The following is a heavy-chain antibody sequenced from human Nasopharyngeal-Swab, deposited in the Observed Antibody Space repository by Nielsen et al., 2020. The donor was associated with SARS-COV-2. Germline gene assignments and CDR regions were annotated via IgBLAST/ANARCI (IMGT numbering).Heavy chain of an antibody. J-gene: IGHJ4*02. D-gene: IGHD1-14*01. Sequence: ASVKVSCKASGYFFTDYYMHWVRQAPGQGLEWMGRINPHSGDTNFAQKFQGRVTVTRDTSINTAYMELSSLRFDDTAVYYCARDDGDVPGMTGSGPPGGYWGQGTLVTVSS. CDR3: ARDDGDVPGMTGSGPPGGY. V-gene: IGHV1-2*06. CDR1: GYFFTDYY. CDR2: INPHSGDT.